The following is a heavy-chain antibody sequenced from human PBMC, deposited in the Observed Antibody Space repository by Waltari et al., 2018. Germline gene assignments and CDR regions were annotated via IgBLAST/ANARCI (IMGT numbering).Heavy chain of an antibody. Sequence: QVQLQQWGAGLLKPSETLSLTCAVYGGSFSGYYWSGIRQPPGKGLEWIGEINHSGSTNYNPSLKSRVTISVDTSKNQFSLKLSSVTAADTAVYYCARVFATRNVKPPTFDYWGQGTLVTVSS. D-gene: IGHD1-1*01. CDR3: ARVFATRNVKPPTFDY. V-gene: IGHV4-34*01. CDR1: GGSFSGYY. J-gene: IGHJ4*02. CDR2: INHSGST.